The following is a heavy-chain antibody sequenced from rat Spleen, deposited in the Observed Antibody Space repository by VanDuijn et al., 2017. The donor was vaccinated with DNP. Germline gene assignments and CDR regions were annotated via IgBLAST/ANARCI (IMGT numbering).Heavy chain of an antibody. D-gene: IGHD4-3*01. V-gene: IGHV5-22*01. CDR3: VRWNSGHFDY. Sequence: EVQLVESGGGLVKPGRSLKLSCAASGFTFSDYYMAWVRQAPKRGLEWVASISYEGSSTYSGDSVKGRFTISRNNAKSTLYLQMNSLRSEDTATYYCVRWNSGHFDYWGQGVMVTVSS. CDR1: GFTFSDYY. J-gene: IGHJ2*01. CDR2: ISYEGSST.